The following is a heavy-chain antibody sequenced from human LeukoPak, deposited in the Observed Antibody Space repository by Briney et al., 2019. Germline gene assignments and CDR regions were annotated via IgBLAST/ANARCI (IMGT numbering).Heavy chain of an antibody. Sequence: KAGGSLRLSCAASGFTFSSYSMNWVRQAPGKGLEWVSSISSRSSYKYYADSVKGRFTISRDNAKNSLYLQMNSLRAEDTAVYYCARVAEAAAFDYWGQGTLVTASS. CDR3: ARVAEAAAFDY. J-gene: IGHJ4*02. D-gene: IGHD6-13*01. V-gene: IGHV3-21*01. CDR1: GFTFSSYS. CDR2: ISSRSSYK.